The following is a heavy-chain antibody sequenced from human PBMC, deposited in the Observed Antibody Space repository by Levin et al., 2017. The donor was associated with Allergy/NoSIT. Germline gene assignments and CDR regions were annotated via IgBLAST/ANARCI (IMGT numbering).Heavy chain of an antibody. V-gene: IGHV3-11*05. D-gene: IGHD1-26*01. CDR3: ARDGSVGSTTFFDY. CDR2: ISSGSIDT. CDR1: GFTFSDYY. Sequence: PGGSLRLSCAASGFTFSDYYMSWIRQAPGKGLEWLSYISSGSIDTNYADSVRGRFTISRDNAKNSLYLQVNSLRAEDTAVYYCARDGSVGSTTFFDYWGQGTLVTVSS. J-gene: IGHJ4*02.